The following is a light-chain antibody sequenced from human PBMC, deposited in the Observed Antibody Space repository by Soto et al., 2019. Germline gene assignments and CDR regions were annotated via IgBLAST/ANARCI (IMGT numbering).Light chain of an antibody. Sequence: DIQMTQSPSSVSASVGDSVTISCRASQDISSLLAWYQQKAGKAPKLLIYGASSLQCGVPSRFSGSGSGIDFTLTISSLQPEDFATYYFQQANSLPYTFGQGTKLEIK. CDR1: QDISSL. J-gene: IGKJ2*01. CDR2: GAS. CDR3: QQANSLPYT. V-gene: IGKV1-12*01.